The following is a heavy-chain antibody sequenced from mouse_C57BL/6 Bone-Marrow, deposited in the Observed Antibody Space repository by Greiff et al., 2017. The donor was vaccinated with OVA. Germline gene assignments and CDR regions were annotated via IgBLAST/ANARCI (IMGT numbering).Heavy chain of an antibody. J-gene: IGHJ3*01. CDR2: IYPRSGNT. D-gene: IGHD4-1*01. CDR1: GYTFTSYG. Sequence: VQLQQSGAELARPGASVKLSCKASGYTFTSYGISWVKQRTGQGLEWIGEIYPRSGNTYYNEKFKGKATLTADKSSSTAYMELRSLTSEDSAVDFCARENGDGRFAYWGQGTLVTVSA. V-gene: IGHV1-81*01. CDR3: ARENGDGRFAY.